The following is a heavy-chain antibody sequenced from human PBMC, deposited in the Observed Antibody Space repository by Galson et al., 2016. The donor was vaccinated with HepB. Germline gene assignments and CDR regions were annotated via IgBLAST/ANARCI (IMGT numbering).Heavy chain of an antibody. CDR3: ARDNVTIFGVVLNV. J-gene: IGHJ6*02. V-gene: IGHV1-69*13. CDR2: ILPLFGTP. D-gene: IGHD3-3*01. CDR1: GDTFGTSS. Sequence: SVKVSCKASGDTFGTSSIMWVRQAPGQGLEWLGGILPLFGTPNYAPKFLGRATTTEDASTRTGYLELTSLRSEDTAVYYCARDNVTIFGVVLNVWGQGTTVTVSS.